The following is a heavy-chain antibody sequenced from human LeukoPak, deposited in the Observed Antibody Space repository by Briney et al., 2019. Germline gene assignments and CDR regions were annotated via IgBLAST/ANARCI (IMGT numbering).Heavy chain of an antibody. J-gene: IGHJ5*02. CDR3: AEVGVSGLVPGHWFDP. V-gene: IGHV3-23*01. CDR2: ISGSGLST. D-gene: IGHD3/OR15-3a*01. Sequence: GGSLRLSCAASGFTFYDYGMTWVRQAPGKGLEWVSTISGSGLSTYYADSVKGRFTISRDNSNNTVFLQMNSLRAEDTAVYFCAEVGVSGLVPGHWFDPWGLGTLVTVS. CDR1: GFTFYDYG.